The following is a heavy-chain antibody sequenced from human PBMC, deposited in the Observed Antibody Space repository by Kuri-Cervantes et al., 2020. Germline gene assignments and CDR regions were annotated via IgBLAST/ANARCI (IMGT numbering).Heavy chain of an antibody. CDR1: GFTFDDYA. CDR2: ISWNSGSI. V-gene: IGHV3-9*01. J-gene: IGHJ4*02. D-gene: IGHD2-8*01. CDR3: ARVIGVTPYPDY. Sequence: GGSLRLSCAASGFTFDDYALHWVRRAPGKGLEWVSGISWNSGSIGYADSVKGRFTISRDNAKNSLYLQMNSLRAEDTAVYYCARVIGVTPYPDYWGQETLVTVSS.